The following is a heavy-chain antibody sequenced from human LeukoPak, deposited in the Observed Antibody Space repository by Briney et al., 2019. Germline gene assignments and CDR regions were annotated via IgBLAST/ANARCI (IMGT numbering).Heavy chain of an antibody. CDR1: GYTFTSYD. J-gene: IGHJ5*02. CDR3: ARDPQDKDWFDP. Sequence: GASVKVSCKASGYTFTSYDINWVRQATGQGLEWMGWMNPNSGNTGYAQKFQGRVTMTRNTSISTAYTELSSLRSEDTAVYYCARDPQDKDWFDPWGQGTLVTVSS. V-gene: IGHV1-8*01. CDR2: MNPNSGNT.